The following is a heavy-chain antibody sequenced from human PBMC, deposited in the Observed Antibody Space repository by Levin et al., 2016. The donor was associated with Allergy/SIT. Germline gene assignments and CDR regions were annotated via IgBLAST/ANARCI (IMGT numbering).Heavy chain of an antibody. J-gene: IGHJ4*02. V-gene: IGHV4-4*02. D-gene: IGHD1-20*01. Sequence: SETLSLTCAVSGGSISSSNWWSWVRQPPGKGLEWIGEIYHSGSTNYNPSLKSRVTISVDKSKNQFSLKLSSVTAADTAVYYCARTRYNWNGATFDYWGQGTLVTVSS. CDR3: ARTRYNWNGATFDY. CDR1: GGSISSSNW. CDR2: IYHSGST.